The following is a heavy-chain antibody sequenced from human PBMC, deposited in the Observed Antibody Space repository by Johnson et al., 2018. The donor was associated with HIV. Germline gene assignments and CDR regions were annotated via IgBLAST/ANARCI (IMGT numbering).Heavy chain of an antibody. CDR3: ASGEDYGGNYGAFDI. V-gene: IGHV3-30*03. CDR2: ISYDGSNT. CDR1: GFTFDDYG. D-gene: IGHD4-23*01. Sequence: QVQLVESGGGVVRPGGSVRLSCVVEGFTFDDYGMSWVRQVPGKGLEWVAVISYDGSNTYYADSVKGRFTISRDNSKNTLYLQMNSLRAEDTAVYYCASGEDYGGNYGAFDIWGQGTMVTVSS. J-gene: IGHJ3*02.